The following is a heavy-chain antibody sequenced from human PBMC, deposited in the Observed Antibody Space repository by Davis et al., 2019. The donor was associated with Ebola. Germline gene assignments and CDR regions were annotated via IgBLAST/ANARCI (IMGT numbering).Heavy chain of an antibody. CDR1: GGSFSGYY. J-gene: IGHJ5*02. V-gene: IGHV4-59*12. CDR2: IYYSGST. D-gene: IGHD4-11*01. Sequence: SETLSLTCAVYGGSFSGYYWSWIRQPPGKGLEWIGYIYYSGSTNYNPSLKSRVTISVDTSKNQFSLKLSSVTAADTAVYYCARCSNYVRFDPWGQGTLVTVSS. CDR3: ARCSNYVRFDP.